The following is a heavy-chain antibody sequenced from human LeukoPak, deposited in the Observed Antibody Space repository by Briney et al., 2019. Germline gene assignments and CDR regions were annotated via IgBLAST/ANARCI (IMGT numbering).Heavy chain of an antibody. V-gene: IGHV3-48*01. J-gene: IGHJ3*02. Sequence: PGGSLRLSCAASGFTFSSYEMNWVRQAPGKGLEWVSYISSSSSTIYYADPVKGRFTISRDNAKNSLYLQMNSLRAEDTAVYYCARDTPTYYYDSSGPDAFDIWGQGTMVTVSS. CDR2: ISSSSSTI. CDR1: GFTFSSYE. D-gene: IGHD3-22*01. CDR3: ARDTPTYYYDSSGPDAFDI.